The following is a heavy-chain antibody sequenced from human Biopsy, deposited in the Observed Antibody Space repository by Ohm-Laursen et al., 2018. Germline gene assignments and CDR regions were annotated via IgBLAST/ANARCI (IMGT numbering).Heavy chain of an antibody. CDR1: AYSFGDHR. CDR2: IDPKNGGT. V-gene: IGHV1-2*02. D-gene: IGHD3-22*01. CDR3: TRGGYYYDSLAYYYWFDP. J-gene: IGHJ5*02. Sequence: ASVKVSCKASAYSFGDHRIHWVRQAPGQGLEWMGWIDPKNGGTNYAQKFQGRVTMTRDTSISTAYVDLSSLRSDDTAVYYCTRGGYYYDSLAYYYWFDPWGQGTLVTVSS.